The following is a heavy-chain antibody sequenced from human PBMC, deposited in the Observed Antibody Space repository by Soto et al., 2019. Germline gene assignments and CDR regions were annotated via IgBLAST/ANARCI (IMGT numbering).Heavy chain of an antibody. D-gene: IGHD3-22*01. J-gene: IGHJ6*02. CDR1: GGTFSSYA. CDR3: VVDSYYYDSSGYCGMDV. Sequence: QVQLVQSGAEVKKPGSSVKVSCKASGGTFSSYAISWVRQAPGQGLEWMGGIIPIFGTANYAQKFQGRVTITADESTSTAYMELSSLRTEDTAVYYCVVDSYYYDSSGYCGMDVWGQGTTVTVSS. V-gene: IGHV1-69*01. CDR2: IIPIFGTA.